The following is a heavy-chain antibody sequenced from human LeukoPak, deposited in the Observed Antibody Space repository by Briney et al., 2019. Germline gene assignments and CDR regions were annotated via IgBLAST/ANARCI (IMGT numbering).Heavy chain of an antibody. CDR1: GYTFTGYY. CDR2: INPNSGGT. CDR3: ARDLVVVPAVSNWFDP. J-gene: IGHJ5*02. Sequence: GASVKVSCKASGYTFTGYYMHWVRQAPGQGLEWMGRINPNSGGTNYAQKFRGRVTMTRDTSISTAYMELSRLRSDDTAVYYCARDLVVVPAVSNWFDPWGQGTLVTVSS. D-gene: IGHD2-2*01. V-gene: IGHV1-2*06.